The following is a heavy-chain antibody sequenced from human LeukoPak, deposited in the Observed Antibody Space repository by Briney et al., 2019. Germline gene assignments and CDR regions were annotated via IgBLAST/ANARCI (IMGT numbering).Heavy chain of an antibody. CDR2: ISSSGSTI. CDR3: ARPHSSGYYGGFDY. D-gene: IGHD3-22*01. CDR1: GLTFSDYY. J-gene: IGHJ4*02. V-gene: IGHV3-11*01. Sequence: GGSLRLSCAASGLTFSDYYMSWIRQAPGKGLEWVSCISSSGSTIYYADSVKGRFTISRDNAKNSLYLHMNSLRAEDTAVYYCARPHSSGYYGGFDYWGQGTLVTVSS.